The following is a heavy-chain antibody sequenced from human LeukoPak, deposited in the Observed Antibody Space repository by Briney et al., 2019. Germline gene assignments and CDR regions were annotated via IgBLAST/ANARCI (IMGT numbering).Heavy chain of an antibody. CDR2: ISYDGGNK. CDR1: GFTFSSYG. Sequence: GRSLRLSCAASGFTFSSYGMHWVRQTPGRGLEWVAVISYDGGNKYYADSAKGRFTISRDNSKNTLYLQMNSLRADDTAVYYCAKDRGYWGQGTLVTVSS. V-gene: IGHV3-30*18. CDR3: AKDRGY. J-gene: IGHJ4*02.